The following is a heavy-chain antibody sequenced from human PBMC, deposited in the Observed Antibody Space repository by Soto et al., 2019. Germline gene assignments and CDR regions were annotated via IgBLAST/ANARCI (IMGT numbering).Heavy chain of an antibody. CDR3: ARRNSVGNWLDP. CDR1: GGSVSSGTYY. CDR2: ISNSGST. Sequence: QVQLQESGPGLVKPSETLSLTCIVSGGSVSSGTYYWTWIRQPPGKGLEWIGYISNSGSTNYNPSLKSRVTISTDTSTNQFSLKLNSVTAADTAVYYCARRNSVGNWLDPWGQGTLVTVSS. J-gene: IGHJ5*02. V-gene: IGHV4-61*01. D-gene: IGHD2-21*01.